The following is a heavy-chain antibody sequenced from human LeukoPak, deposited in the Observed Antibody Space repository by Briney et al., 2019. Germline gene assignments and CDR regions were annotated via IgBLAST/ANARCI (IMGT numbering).Heavy chain of an antibody. D-gene: IGHD3-10*01. CDR2: ISSSSSYI. V-gene: IGHV3-21*01. CDR1: GFTFSSYS. CDR3: ARDYYGSGSYYNGGY. Sequence: GGSLRLSCAASGFTFSSYSMNWVRQAPGKGLEWVSSISSSSSYIYYADSVKGRFTISRDNAKNSLYLQMNSLRAEDTAVYYCARDYYGSGSYYNGGYWGQGTLVTVSS. J-gene: IGHJ4*02.